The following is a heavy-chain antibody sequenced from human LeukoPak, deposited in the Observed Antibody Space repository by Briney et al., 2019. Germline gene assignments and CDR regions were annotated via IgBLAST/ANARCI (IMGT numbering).Heavy chain of an antibody. V-gene: IGHV3-23*01. J-gene: IGHJ4*02. CDR3: AKDFTIFGVVTEFDY. Sequence: GGPLRLSCAASGFTFSSYAMSWVRQAPGKGLEWVSAIGGSGGSTYYADSVKGRFTISRDNSKNTLYLQMNSLRAEDTAVYYCAKDFTIFGVVTEFDYWGQGTLVTVSS. CDR2: IGGSGGST. CDR1: GFTFSSYA. D-gene: IGHD3-3*01.